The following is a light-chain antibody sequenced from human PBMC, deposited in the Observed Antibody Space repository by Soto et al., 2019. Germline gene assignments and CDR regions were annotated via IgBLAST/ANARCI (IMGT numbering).Light chain of an antibody. Sequence: AIQVTQSPSSLSASVGDRVTINCRTSQGISTALAWYQQRPGGPPKLLIYGASTLESGVPSRFSGSGSGTDFTLVITNRQPEDFATYYCQPFSSYQTFGGGTKVEIK. CDR1: QGISTA. CDR2: GAS. CDR3: QPFSSYQT. V-gene: IGKV1-13*02. J-gene: IGKJ4*01.